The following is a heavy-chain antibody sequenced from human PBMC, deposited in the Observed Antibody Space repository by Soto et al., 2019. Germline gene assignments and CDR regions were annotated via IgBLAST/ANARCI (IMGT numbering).Heavy chain of an antibody. V-gene: IGHV3-23*01. CDR1: GYTFSSRA. Sequence: EVHLWESGGDLVQPGGSLRVSCVGSGYTFSSRAMSWVRQAPVKGLEWVSGIDGGGTTDYADSVKGRFTISRDNSQDTLYLQMNSLRAEDTAVYYCATLLGFSSGGSWYSHVADYWGQGTLVTVSS. CDR3: ATLLGFSSGGSWYSHVADY. J-gene: IGHJ4*02. CDR2: IDGGGTT. D-gene: IGHD2-8*02.